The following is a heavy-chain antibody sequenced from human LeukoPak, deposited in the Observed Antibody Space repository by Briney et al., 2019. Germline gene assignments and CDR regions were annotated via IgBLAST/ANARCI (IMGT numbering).Heavy chain of an antibody. CDR1: GDSISSYY. CDR3: ARAAYSGSYHSDY. D-gene: IGHD1-26*01. CDR2: IYYSGST. Sequence: SETLSLTCTVSGDSISSYYWSWIRQPPGKGLEWIGYIYYSGSTNYNPSLKSRVTISVDTSKNQFSLKLSSVTAADTAVYYCARAAYSGSYHSDYWGQGTLVTVSS. V-gene: IGHV4-59*01. J-gene: IGHJ4*02.